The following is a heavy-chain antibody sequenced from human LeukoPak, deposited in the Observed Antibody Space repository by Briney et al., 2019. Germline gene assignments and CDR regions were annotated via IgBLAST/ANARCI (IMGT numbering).Heavy chain of an antibody. J-gene: IGHJ4*02. V-gene: IGHV3-11*04. CDR3: ATWPVPKTDFDY. Sequence: GGSLRLSCAASEFIFRGHQMSWIRQAPGKGLEWLAHIDTGGDTTYYADSVKGRFTIFRDNAENSLFLQLNSLRGDDTAVYYCATWPVPKTDFDYWGQGTLVTVSS. CDR2: IDTGGDTT. CDR1: EFIFRGHQ.